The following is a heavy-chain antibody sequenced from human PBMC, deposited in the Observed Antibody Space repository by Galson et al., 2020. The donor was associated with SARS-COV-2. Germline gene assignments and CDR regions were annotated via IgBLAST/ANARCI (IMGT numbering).Heavy chain of an antibody. V-gene: IGHV4-4*02. CDR2: IYHSGST. CDR1: GGSISSSNW. D-gene: IGHD6-13*01. CDR3: ARTGSSWYNWFDP. J-gene: IGHJ5*02. Sequence: SETLSLTCAVSGGSISSSNWWSWVRQPPGKGLEWIGEIYHSGSTNYNPSLKSRVTISVDTSKNQFSLKLSSVTAADTAVYYCARTGSSWYNWFDPWGQGTLVTVSS.